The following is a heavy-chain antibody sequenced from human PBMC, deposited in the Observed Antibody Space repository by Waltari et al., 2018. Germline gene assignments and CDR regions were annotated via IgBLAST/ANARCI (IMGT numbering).Heavy chain of an antibody. D-gene: IGHD3-9*01. V-gene: IGHV3-23*01. CDR1: GFTFSSYA. CDR3: AKEEYDILTGYPYFDY. J-gene: IGHJ4*02. CDR2: ISGSGGST. Sequence: EVQLLESGGGLVQPGGSLRLSCAASGFTFSSYAMSWVRQAPGKGLEWVSAISGSGGSTYYADSVKGRFTISRDNSKNTLYRQMNSLRAEDTAVYYCAKEEYDILTGYPYFDYWGQGTLVTVSS.